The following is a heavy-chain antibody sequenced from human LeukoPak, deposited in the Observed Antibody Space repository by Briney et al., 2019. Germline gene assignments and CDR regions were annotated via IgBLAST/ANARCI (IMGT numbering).Heavy chain of an antibody. J-gene: IGHJ4*02. Sequence: GGSLKISCKGSGYNFTNYWIGWVRQMPGKGLEWMGIIYPGDSDTRYSPSFRGQATISADKSISTAYLQWSSLKASDTVMYYCASWIVGATNWGQGTLVTVSS. CDR1: GYNFTNYW. V-gene: IGHV5-51*01. CDR2: IYPGDSDT. D-gene: IGHD1-26*01. CDR3: ASWIVGATN.